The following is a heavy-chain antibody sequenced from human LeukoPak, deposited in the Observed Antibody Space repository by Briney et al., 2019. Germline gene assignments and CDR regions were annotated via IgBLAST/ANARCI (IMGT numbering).Heavy chain of an antibody. CDR2: ITPSGGST. D-gene: IGHD3-22*01. Sequence: ASVTVSCKSSGYTFTSYYIHWVRQAPGQGLEWMGIITPSGGSTTYAHKFQDRVTMTIDMSTRTVYMELSSLRSEDTAVYYCARGNYYDSSGYGPAFDYWGQGPLVTVSS. CDR3: ARGNYYDSSGYGPAFDY. CDR1: GYTFTSYY. V-gene: IGHV1-46*01. J-gene: IGHJ4*02.